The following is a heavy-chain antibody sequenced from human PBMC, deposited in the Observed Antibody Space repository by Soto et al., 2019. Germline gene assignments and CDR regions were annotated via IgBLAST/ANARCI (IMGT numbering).Heavy chain of an antibody. Sequence: PGGSLRLSCGASGFTFRSYEMNWVRQAPGKGLEWVSYISGSASTIYYADSVKGRFTISRDNAKNSLYLQMNSLRAEDTAVYYCARDQDYVWGSYRYNYFDYWGQGTPVTVSS. CDR3: ARDQDYVWGSYRYNYFDY. V-gene: IGHV3-48*03. D-gene: IGHD3-16*02. J-gene: IGHJ4*02. CDR2: ISGSASTI. CDR1: GFTFRSYE.